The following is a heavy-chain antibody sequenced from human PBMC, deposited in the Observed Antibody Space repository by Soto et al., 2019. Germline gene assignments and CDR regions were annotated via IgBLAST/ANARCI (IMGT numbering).Heavy chain of an antibody. Sequence: SETLSLTCTVSGGSVSSDDYYWSWIRQPPGGGLEWIGHIYNSGTTYSNPSLKSRVTISVDTSKNQFFLNLSSVTAADTAIYYCARGPSADKVDYWGRGTLVTVSS. CDR3: ARGPSADKVDY. CDR1: GGSVSSDDYY. V-gene: IGHV4-30-4*01. D-gene: IGHD3-3*01. J-gene: IGHJ4*02. CDR2: IYNSGTT.